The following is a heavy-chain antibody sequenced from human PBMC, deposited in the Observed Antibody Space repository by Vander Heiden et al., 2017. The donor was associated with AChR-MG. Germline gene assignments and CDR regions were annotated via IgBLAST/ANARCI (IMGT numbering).Heavy chain of an antibody. CDR3: AKGRSYDFWSGFDAFDI. D-gene: IGHD3-3*01. CDR2: ISYDGSNK. CDR1: GFTFSSNG. V-gene: IGHV3-30*18. Sequence: QVQLVESGGGVVQPGRCLTLSVAASGFTFSSNGMPWVGQAPGKGLEWVAVISYDGSNKYYADSVKGRFTISRDNSKNTLYLQMNSLRAEDTAVYYCAKGRSYDFWSGFDAFDIWGQGTMVTVSS. J-gene: IGHJ3*02.